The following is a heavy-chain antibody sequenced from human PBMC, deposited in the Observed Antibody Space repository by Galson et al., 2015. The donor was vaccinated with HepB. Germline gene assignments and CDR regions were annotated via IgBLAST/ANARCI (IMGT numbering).Heavy chain of an antibody. CDR3: ARECFYDILTGFSKHWFDP. D-gene: IGHD3-9*01. J-gene: IGHJ5*02. Sequence: ETLSLTCNVSGGSISSSNYYWGWIRQPPGKGLEWIGSIYYSGRTYYKPTLKSRVTISVDTSKNQFSLRLTSVTAADTAVYYCARECFYDILTGFSKHWFDPWGQGTLITVSS. CDR2: IYYSGRT. V-gene: IGHV4-39*07. CDR1: GGSISSSNYY.